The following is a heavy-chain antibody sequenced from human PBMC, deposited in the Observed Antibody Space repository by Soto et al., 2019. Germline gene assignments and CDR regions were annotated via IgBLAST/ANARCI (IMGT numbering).Heavy chain of an antibody. CDR2: FIPILGIA. J-gene: IGHJ3*02. D-gene: IGHD3-22*01. CDR1: GGTFSSYT. V-gene: IGHV1-69*08. CDR3: ARDPYDSSGYYVAFDI. Sequence: QVQLVQSGAEVKKPGSSVKVSCKASGGTFSSYTISWVRQAPGQGLEWMGRFIPILGIANYAQKFQGRVTITADKSTSTAYMELSSLRSEDTAVYYCARDPYDSSGYYVAFDIWGQGTMVTVSS.